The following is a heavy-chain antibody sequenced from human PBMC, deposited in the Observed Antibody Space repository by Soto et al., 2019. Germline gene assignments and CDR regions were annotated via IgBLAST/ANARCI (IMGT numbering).Heavy chain of an antibody. CDR3: ARLFGRYGWFDP. D-gene: IGHD2-21*01. V-gene: IGHV3-53*01. Sequence: EVQLVESGGGLIQRGGFLRLSCAASGLNVTRNYMSWVRQAPGKGLEWVSVMSSGVYTYYADSVKGRFTISRDNSKNTLFLQLNSLITEDTAVYYCARLFGRYGWFDPWGQGTLVTVSS. J-gene: IGHJ5*02. CDR1: GLNVTRNY. CDR2: MSSGVYT.